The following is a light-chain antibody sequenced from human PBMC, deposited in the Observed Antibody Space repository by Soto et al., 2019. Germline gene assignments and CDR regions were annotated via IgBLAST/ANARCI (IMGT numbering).Light chain of an antibody. Sequence: DSHMTQSPSTLSASVGDRVTITCRASQSISSWLAWYQQKPGKAPKLLIYDASSLESGVPSRFSGSGSGTEFTLTISSLQPDDFATYYCQQYNSYSETFGQGTKVDIK. J-gene: IGKJ1*01. V-gene: IGKV1-5*01. CDR1: QSISSW. CDR3: QQYNSYSET. CDR2: DAS.